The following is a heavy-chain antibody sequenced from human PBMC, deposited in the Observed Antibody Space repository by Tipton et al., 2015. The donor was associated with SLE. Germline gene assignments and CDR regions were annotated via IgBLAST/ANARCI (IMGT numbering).Heavy chain of an antibody. Sequence: TLSLTCIVSGGSISSHYWTWIRQPPGKGLEWIGYKYYSGSTNYNPSLKSRVTISFDMSKNQFSLKLSSVTAAETAVYYCAGVPASVGDWARGYNYGMDVWGQGTTVTVSS. J-gene: IGHJ6*02. CDR2: KYYSGST. D-gene: IGHD3/OR15-3a*01. V-gene: IGHV4-59*11. CDR3: AGVPASVGDWARGYNYGMDV. CDR1: GGSISSHY.